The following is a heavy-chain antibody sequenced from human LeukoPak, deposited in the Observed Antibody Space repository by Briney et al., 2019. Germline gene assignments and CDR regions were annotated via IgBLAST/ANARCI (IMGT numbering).Heavy chain of an antibody. J-gene: IGHJ4*02. CDR2: ISGSGDST. CDR3: AKLIVGARSLFDF. D-gene: IGHD1-26*01. CDR1: GFTFSSHA. Sequence: RGSLRLSCAASGFTFSSHAMSWVRQAPGKRLEWVSTISGSGDSTNYADSVKGRFTISRDNSKNTLYLQMSSLRADDTAMYYCAKLIVGARSLFDFRGQGILVTVSS. V-gene: IGHV3-23*01.